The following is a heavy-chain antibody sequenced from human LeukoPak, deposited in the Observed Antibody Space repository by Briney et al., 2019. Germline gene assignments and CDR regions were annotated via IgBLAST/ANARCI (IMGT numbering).Heavy chain of an antibody. Sequence: GGSLRLSCAASGFTFSSYTIHWVRQPPGKGLEWVAVISFDGSNKYYADSVKGRFTVSRDNSKNTLYLQMNSLRAEDTAVYYCAREELGSSLGFDPWGQGTLVTVSS. V-gene: IGHV3-30-3*01. J-gene: IGHJ5*02. CDR3: AREELGSSLGFDP. CDR1: GFTFSSYT. D-gene: IGHD3-16*01. CDR2: ISFDGSNK.